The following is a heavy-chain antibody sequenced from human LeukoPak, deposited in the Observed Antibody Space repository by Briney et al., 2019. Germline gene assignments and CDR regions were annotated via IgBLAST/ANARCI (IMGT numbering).Heavy chain of an antibody. CDR2: IYPGDSDT. J-gene: IGHJ4*02. Sequence: GESPKISCKGSGYSFTSYWIGWVRQMPGKGLEWMGIIYPGDSDTKYSPSFQGQVTISADKSISTAYLQWSSLKASDTAMYYCARQDVYCSSTSCSAYWGQGTLVTVSS. V-gene: IGHV5-51*01. D-gene: IGHD2-2*01. CDR1: GYSFTSYW. CDR3: ARQDVYCSSTSCSAY.